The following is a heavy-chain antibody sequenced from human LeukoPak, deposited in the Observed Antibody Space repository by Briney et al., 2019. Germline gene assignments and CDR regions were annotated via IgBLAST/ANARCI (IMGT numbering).Heavy chain of an antibody. CDR1: GGSITSYY. CDR3: ARLTRGYSGYDYVHHRYYYYYMDV. V-gene: IGHV4-4*07. CDR2: IYASGNT. J-gene: IGHJ6*03. Sequence: PSETLSLTCTVSGGSITSYYWSWIRQPAGKGLEWIGRIYASGNTNYNPSLKSRVTMSVDKSKNQLSLKLSSVTAADTAVYYCARLTRGYSGYDYVHHRYYYYYMDVWGKGTTVTISS. D-gene: IGHD5-12*01.